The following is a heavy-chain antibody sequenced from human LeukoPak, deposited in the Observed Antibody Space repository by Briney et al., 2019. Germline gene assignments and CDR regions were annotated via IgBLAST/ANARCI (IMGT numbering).Heavy chain of an antibody. CDR3: ARDPYDGVYEP. D-gene: IGHD5-12*01. CDR2: IIPILGIA. CDR1: GGTFSSYA. J-gene: IGHJ5*02. V-gene: IGHV1-69*04. Sequence: SVKVSCKASGGTFSSYAISWVRQAPGQGLEWMGRIIPILGIANYAQKFQGRVTITADKSTSTAYMELSSLRSEDTAVYYCARDPYDGVYEPWGQGTLVTVSS.